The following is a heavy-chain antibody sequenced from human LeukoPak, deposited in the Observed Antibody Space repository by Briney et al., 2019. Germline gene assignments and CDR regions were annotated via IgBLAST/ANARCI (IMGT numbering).Heavy chain of an antibody. D-gene: IGHD6-13*01. CDR1: GFTVSSND. V-gene: IGHV3-53*01. J-gene: IGHJ4*02. Sequence: GGSLRLSCAASGFTVSSNDMSWVRQAPGKGLEWVSVIYSGSGTDYADAVKGRFTISREKTTLYLQMNSLRAEDTAVYYGARDAAPGYWGQGTLVTVSS. CDR3: ARDAAPGY. CDR2: IYSGSGT.